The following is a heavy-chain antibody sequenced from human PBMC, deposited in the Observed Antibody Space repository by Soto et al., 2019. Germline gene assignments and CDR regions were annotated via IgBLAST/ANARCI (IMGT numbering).Heavy chain of an antibody. CDR2: IRFDGSSA. CDR3: ARDGIGGTVFRGYLDY. J-gene: IGHJ4*02. V-gene: IGHV3-33*08. CDR1: GFPFRGYA. Sequence: VGSLRLSCAASGFPFRGYAMSWVRQAPGKGLEWVAVIRFDGSSAEYADSVKGRFTISRDNSKNTLYLQMNTLGAEDTAVYYCARDGIGGTVFRGYLDYWGRGTVVTVSS. D-gene: IGHD1-7*01.